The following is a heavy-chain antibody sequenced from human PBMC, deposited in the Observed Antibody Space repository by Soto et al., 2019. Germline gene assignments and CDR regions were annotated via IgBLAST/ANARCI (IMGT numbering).Heavy chain of an antibody. CDR2: IKTDGTYA. Sequence: EVPLVESGGDLVQPGGSPRLSCAASGFTFSTYWMHWVRQAPGKGLLWVSRIKTDGTYATYADSVKGRFTISRDNAKNTLYLQMNSLRVEDAAVYYCAAGGSGYYANWGQGTLVTVSS. CDR3: AAGGSGYYAN. J-gene: IGHJ4*02. CDR1: GFTFSTYW. D-gene: IGHD3-22*01. V-gene: IGHV3-74*01.